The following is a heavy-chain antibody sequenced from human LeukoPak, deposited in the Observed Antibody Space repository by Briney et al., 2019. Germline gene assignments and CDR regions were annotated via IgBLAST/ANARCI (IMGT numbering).Heavy chain of an antibody. Sequence: GGSLRLSCAASGFTFSSYSMNLVRQAPGKGLEWVSSINSSSSYIYYADSVKGRFTISRDNAKNSLYLQMNSLRAEDTAVYYCARAGYGSGSYYSPLYAFDIWGQGTMVTVSS. J-gene: IGHJ3*02. D-gene: IGHD3-10*01. CDR3: ARAGYGSGSYYSPLYAFDI. V-gene: IGHV3-21*01. CDR2: INSSSSYI. CDR1: GFTFSSYS.